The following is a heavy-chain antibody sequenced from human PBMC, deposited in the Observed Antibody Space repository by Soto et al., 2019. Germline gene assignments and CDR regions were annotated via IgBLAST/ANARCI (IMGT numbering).Heavy chain of an antibody. CDR2: ISAYNGNT. J-gene: IGHJ3*02. V-gene: IGHV1-18*01. Sequence: ASVKVSCKASGYTFTSYGISWVRQAPGQGLEWMGWISAYNGNTNYAQKLQGRVTMTKDTSTSTAYMELRSLRSDDTAVYYCARGWNYDSSLDTFDIWGQGTMVTVSS. CDR3: ARGWNYDSSLDTFDI. CDR1: GYTFTSYG. D-gene: IGHD3-22*01.